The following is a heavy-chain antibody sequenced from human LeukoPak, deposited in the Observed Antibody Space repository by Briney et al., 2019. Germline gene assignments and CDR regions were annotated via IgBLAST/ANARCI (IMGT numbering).Heavy chain of an antibody. Sequence: PGGSLRLSCAASGFTFSSYSMNWVRQAPGKGLEWVSYISSSSSTIYYADSVKGRFTIPRDNAKNSLYLQMNSLRAEDTAVYYCARDRWIRLRGGYFYYGMDVWGQGTTVTVSS. J-gene: IGHJ6*02. V-gene: IGHV3-48*01. CDR2: ISSSSSTI. CDR3: ARDRWIRLRGGYFYYGMDV. D-gene: IGHD5-18*01. CDR1: GFTFSSYS.